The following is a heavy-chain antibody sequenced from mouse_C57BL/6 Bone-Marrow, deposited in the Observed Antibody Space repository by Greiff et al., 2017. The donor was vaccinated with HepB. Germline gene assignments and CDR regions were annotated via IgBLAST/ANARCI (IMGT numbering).Heavy chain of an antibody. CDR3: TTCFCY. V-gene: IGHV14-4*01. CDR2: IDPENGDT. CDR1: GFNIKDDY. J-gene: IGHJ2*01. Sequence: EVKLVESGAELVRPGASVKLSCTASGFNIKDDYMHWVKQRPEQGLEWIGWIDPENGDTEYASKFQGKATITADTSSNTAYLQLSSLTSEDTAVYYCTTCFCYWGQGTTLTVSS.